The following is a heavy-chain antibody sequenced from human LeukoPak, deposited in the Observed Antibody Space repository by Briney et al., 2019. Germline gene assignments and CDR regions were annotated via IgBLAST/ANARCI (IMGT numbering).Heavy chain of an antibody. Sequence: GGSLRLSCAASGFTFSSYGMSWVRQAPGKGLEWVSAISGSGGSTYYADSVKGRFTISRDNSKNTLYLQMNSLRAEDTAVYYCAKDFDSSGYYYPPPTDAFDIWGQGTMVTVSS. CDR2: ISGSGGST. CDR1: GFTFSSYG. D-gene: IGHD3-22*01. V-gene: IGHV3-23*01. J-gene: IGHJ3*02. CDR3: AKDFDSSGYYYPPPTDAFDI.